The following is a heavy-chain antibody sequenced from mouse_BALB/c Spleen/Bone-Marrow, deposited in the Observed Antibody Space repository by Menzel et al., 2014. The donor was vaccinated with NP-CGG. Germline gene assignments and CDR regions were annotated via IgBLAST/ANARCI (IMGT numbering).Heavy chain of an antibody. CDR1: GYIFTSYT. V-gene: IGHV1-4*01. CDR2: INPSSGYT. J-gene: IGHJ3*01. D-gene: IGHD4-1*01. CDR3: ARERNWDSFAY. Sequence: QVQLKESGAELARPGASVKMSCKASGYIFTSYTMHWVKQRPGQGLEWIGYINPSSGYTNYNQKFKDKATLTADKSSSTAYMQLSSLTSEDSAVYYCARERNWDSFAYWGQGTLVTVSA.